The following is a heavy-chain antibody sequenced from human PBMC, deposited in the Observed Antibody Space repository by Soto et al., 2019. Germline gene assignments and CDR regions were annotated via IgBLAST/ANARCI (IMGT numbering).Heavy chain of an antibody. Sequence: PGGSLRLSCAASGFTFSSYEMNWVRQAPGKGLEWVSYISSSGSTIYYADSVKGRFTISRDNAKNSLYLQMNSLRAEDTAVYYCATYYYDSSGYYHDYWGQGTLVTVSS. CDR3: ATYYYDSSGYYHDY. CDR2: ISSSGSTI. CDR1: GFTFSSYE. J-gene: IGHJ4*02. D-gene: IGHD3-22*01. V-gene: IGHV3-48*03.